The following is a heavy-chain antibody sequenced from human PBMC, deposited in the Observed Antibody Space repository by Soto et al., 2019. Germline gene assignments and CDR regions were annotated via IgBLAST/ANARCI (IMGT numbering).Heavy chain of an antibody. CDR1: GFTFSSYA. CDR2: ISGSGGST. J-gene: IGHJ4*02. CDR3: AKSVAAAGTGYFDY. D-gene: IGHD6-13*01. Sequence: SGGSLRLSCAASGFTFSSYAMSWVRQAPGKGLEWVSAISGSGGSTYYADSVKGRFTISRDNSKNTLYLQMNSLRAEDTAVYYCAKSVAAAGTGYFDYWGQGTLVTVSS. V-gene: IGHV3-23*01.